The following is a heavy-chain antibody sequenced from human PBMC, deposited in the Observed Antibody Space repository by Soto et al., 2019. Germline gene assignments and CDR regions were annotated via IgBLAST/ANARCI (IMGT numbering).Heavy chain of an antibody. CDR2: IYHSGTT. CDR1: GGSISSNNW. CDR3: AREGGAGTYMGLDY. V-gene: IGHV4-4*02. D-gene: IGHD6-19*01. Sequence: QVQLQESGPGVVKPLGTLALTCTVSGGSISSNNWWMWVRQSPERGLEWIGEIYHSGTTNYNPSFNSRVTMSVDKSNNQFSLMLTSVTADDTAIYYCAREGGAGTYMGLDYWGQGTLVTVSS. J-gene: IGHJ4*02.